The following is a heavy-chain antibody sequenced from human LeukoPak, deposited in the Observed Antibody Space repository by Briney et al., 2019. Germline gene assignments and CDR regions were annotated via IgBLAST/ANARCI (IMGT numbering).Heavy chain of an antibody. Sequence: GGSLRLSCAASGFTFSGYNMNWVRQAPGKGLEWISFISYSGSTKYYTDSVKGRFTISRDNAKNSLYLQMNSLRAEDTAVYYCARAHNSNSGSYLDYWGQGTLVTVSS. CDR3: ARAHNSNSGSYLDY. V-gene: IGHV3-48*04. CDR2: ISYSGSTK. D-gene: IGHD1-26*01. CDR1: GFTFSGYN. J-gene: IGHJ4*02.